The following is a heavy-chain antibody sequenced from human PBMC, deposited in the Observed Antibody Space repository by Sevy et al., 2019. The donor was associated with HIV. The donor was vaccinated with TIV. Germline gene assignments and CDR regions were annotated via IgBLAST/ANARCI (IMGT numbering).Heavy chain of an antibody. D-gene: IGHD3-10*01. CDR1: GFTFNTYT. CDR3: ARPYGSGSWEAFDI. J-gene: IGHJ3*02. Sequence: GGSLRLSCAASGFTFNTYTMNWVRQAPGEGLEWVSSISSSGNYIYYADLVKGRFTISRDNAKNSLFLQMNNLRAEDTAVYYCARPYGSGSWEAFDIWGQGTMVTVSS. V-gene: IGHV3-21*01. CDR2: ISSSGNYI.